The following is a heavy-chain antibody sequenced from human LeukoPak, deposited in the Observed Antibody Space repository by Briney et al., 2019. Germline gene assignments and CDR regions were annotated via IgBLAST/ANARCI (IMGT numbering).Heavy chain of an antibody. CDR3: ALGRRIAAAGTEYYFDY. D-gene: IGHD6-13*01. CDR2: SSSSGSTI. Sequence: GGSLRLSCAASGFTFSDYYMSWIRQAPGKGLEWVSYSSSSGSTIYYADSVKGRFTISRDNAKNSLYLQMNSLRAEDTAVYYCALGRRIAAAGTEYYFDYWGQGTLVTVSS. V-gene: IGHV3-11*04. CDR1: GFTFSDYY. J-gene: IGHJ4*02.